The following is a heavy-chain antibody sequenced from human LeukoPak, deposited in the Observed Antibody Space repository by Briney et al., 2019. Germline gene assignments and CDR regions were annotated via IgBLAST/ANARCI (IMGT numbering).Heavy chain of an antibody. CDR2: MNPNSGNT. J-gene: IGHJ4*02. V-gene: IGHV1-8*01. CDR1: GYTFTSYD. Sequence: ASVKVPCKASGYTFTSYDINWVRQATGQGLEWMGWMNPNSGNTGYAQKFQGRVTMTRNTSISTAYMELSSLRSEDTAVYYCAKFLPTHIVVANYYFDYWGQGTLVTVSS. CDR3: AKFLPTHIVVANYYFDY. D-gene: IGHD2-21*01.